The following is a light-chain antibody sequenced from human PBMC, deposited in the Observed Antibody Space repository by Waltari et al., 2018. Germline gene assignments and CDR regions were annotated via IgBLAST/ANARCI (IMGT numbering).Light chain of an antibody. CDR3: QQYGNAPIT. Sequence: EVVLTQSPGTLSSSPGETVSLSCRASQNVNNNYLASYQQRPGQSPRLLMYSISNRAPGIPDRFWGSGSGTDFTLTISRLEPEDFAVYYCQQYGNAPITFGQGTR. J-gene: IGKJ5*01. V-gene: IGKV3-20*01. CDR2: SIS. CDR1: QNVNNNY.